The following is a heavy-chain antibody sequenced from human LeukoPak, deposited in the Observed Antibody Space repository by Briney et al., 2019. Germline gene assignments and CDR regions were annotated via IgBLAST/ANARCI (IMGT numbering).Heavy chain of an antibody. D-gene: IGHD1-26*01. J-gene: IGHJ5*02. V-gene: IGHV1-46*01. Sequence: ASVKVSCKASGYTFTSNYIHWVRQAPGQGLEWMGIISPSGGSTTYAQKFQGRVTMTRDPSTSTVYMDLSSLRSEDTAVYYCARDSTPYSGSYLNWFDPWGQGTLVTVSS. CDR2: ISPSGGST. CDR3: ARDSTPYSGSYLNWFDP. CDR1: GYTFTSNY.